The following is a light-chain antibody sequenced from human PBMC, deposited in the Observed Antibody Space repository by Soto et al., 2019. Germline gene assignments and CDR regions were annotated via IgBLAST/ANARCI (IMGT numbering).Light chain of an antibody. CDR3: QQYNNWRT. V-gene: IGKV3-15*01. CDR1: QSVSND. Sequence: EVVMTQSPATLSVSPGERATLSCRASQSVSNDLAWYQQKPGQAPRLLIYGASTRATGIRARFSGSGSGTEFTITISSLQSEDFAVYYCQQYNNWRTFGQGTKVEIK. J-gene: IGKJ1*01. CDR2: GAS.